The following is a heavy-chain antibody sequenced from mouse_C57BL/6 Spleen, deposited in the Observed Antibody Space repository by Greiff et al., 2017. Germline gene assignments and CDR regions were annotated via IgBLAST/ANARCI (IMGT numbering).Heavy chain of an antibody. D-gene: IGHD4-1*01. CDR2: IYPGDGDT. J-gene: IGHJ3*01. Sequence: VQRVESGAELVKPGASVKISCKASGYAFSSYWMNWVKQRPGKGLEWIGQIYPGDGDTNYNGKFKGKATLTADKSSSTAYMQLSSLTSEDSAVYFCARSPNWAYWGQGTLVTVSA. CDR3: ARSPNWAY. CDR1: GYAFSSYW. V-gene: IGHV1-80*01.